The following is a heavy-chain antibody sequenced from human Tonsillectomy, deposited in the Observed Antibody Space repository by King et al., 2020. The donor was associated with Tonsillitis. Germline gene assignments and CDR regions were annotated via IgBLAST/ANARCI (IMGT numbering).Heavy chain of an antibody. CDR1: DESFSGYF. D-gene: IGHD3-16*01. V-gene: IGHV4-34*01. CDR3: ARGPGYDHCWGVYRPLDH. J-gene: IGHJ4*02. CDR2: INHIGSA. Sequence: VQLQQWGAGLLKPSETLSLTCAVDDESFSGYFWTWIRQPPGKGLEWIGEINHIGSANYNPSLKSRVTISVDKSTKQFSLNLTSVTAADTAVYYCARGPGYDHCWGVYRPLDHCGQGTQVTVSS.